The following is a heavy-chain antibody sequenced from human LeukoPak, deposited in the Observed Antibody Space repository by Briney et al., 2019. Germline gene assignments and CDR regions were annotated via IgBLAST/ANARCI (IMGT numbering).Heavy chain of an antibody. J-gene: IGHJ3*01. CDR2: ISGNYGST. CDR1: GFTFSSNA. CDR3: AKVVLLLTASDAFDF. D-gene: IGHD2-21*02. V-gene: IGHV3-23*01. Sequence: TGGSLRLSCAASGFTFSSNAMSWVRQAPGKGLEWVSTISGNYGSTYYADSVKGRFTISRDNFKNTVFLRMNSLRAEDTAVYYCAKVVLLLTASDAFDFWGQGTKVTVSS.